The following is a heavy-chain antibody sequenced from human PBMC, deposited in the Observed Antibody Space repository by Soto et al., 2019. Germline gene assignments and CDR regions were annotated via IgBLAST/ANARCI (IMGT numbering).Heavy chain of an antibody. Sequence: GGSLRLSCAASGFTFSSYSMNWVRQAPGKGLEWVSSISSSSSYIYYADSVKGRFTISRDNAENSLYLQMNSLRADDTAVYYCAREGVVGATVYYYYYGMDVWGQGTTVTVSS. CDR3: AREGVVGATVYYYYYGMDV. D-gene: IGHD1-26*01. CDR2: ISSSSSYI. CDR1: GFTFSSYS. V-gene: IGHV3-21*01. J-gene: IGHJ6*02.